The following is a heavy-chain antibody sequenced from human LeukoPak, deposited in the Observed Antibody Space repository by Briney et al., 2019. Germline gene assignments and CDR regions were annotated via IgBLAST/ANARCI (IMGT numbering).Heavy chain of an antibody. D-gene: IGHD3-3*01. CDR2: ISWNSGSI. J-gene: IGHJ4*02. Sequence: GGSLRLSCAASGFTFDDYAMHWVRQAPGKGLEWDSGISWNSGSIGYADSVKGRFTISRDNAKNSLYLQMNSLRAEDTALYYCAKDRAAFSLNYFDYWGQGTLVTVSS. V-gene: IGHV3-9*01. CDR1: GFTFDDYA. CDR3: AKDRAAFSLNYFDY.